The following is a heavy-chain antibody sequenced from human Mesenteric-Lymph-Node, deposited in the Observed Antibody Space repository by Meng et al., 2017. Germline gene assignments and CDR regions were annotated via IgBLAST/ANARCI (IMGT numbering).Heavy chain of an antibody. V-gene: IGHV3-7*01. Sequence: GGSLRLSCAVSGFTFSSYAMSWVRQAPGMGLEWLASLKGDGTEEHYVDSVKGRFTISRDNAKNSVFLLMNSVRAEDTAVYYCARQELRSGPGNDYWGQGTLVTVSS. CDR1: GFTFSSYA. J-gene: IGHJ4*02. D-gene: IGHD1-7*01. CDR3: ARQELRSGPGNDY. CDR2: LKGDGTEE.